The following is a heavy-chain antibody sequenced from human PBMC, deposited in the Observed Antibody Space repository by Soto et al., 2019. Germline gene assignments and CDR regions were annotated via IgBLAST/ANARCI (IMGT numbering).Heavy chain of an antibody. Sequence: QVQLQQWGAGLLKPSETLSLTCAVYGGSFSGYYWSWIRQPPGKGPEWTGEINHSGSTNYNPSLKTRVTISVDTSKNQFSLKLSSVTPADPAVYYCARGSGGARRRPNIVVVPAATAAAADWGQGTLVTVSS. CDR3: ARGSGGARRRPNIVVVPAATAAAAD. V-gene: IGHV4-34*01. CDR1: GGSFSGYY. J-gene: IGHJ4*02. D-gene: IGHD2-2*01. CDR2: INHSGST.